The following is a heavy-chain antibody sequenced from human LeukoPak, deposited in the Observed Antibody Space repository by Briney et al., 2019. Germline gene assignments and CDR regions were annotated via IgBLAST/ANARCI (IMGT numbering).Heavy chain of an antibody. V-gene: IGHV4-39*01. CDR1: GGSITSSTYN. Sequence: SETLSLTGTVSGGSITSSTYNWGWIRQPPGKGLEWIGSIYNSGSTFYNPSLKSRATISIDTSKNQFSLKLNSVTAADTAIYYCASQPYYESSGYYFYWGQGTLVTVSS. CDR3: ASQPYYESSGYYFY. J-gene: IGHJ4*02. CDR2: IYNSGST. D-gene: IGHD3-22*01.